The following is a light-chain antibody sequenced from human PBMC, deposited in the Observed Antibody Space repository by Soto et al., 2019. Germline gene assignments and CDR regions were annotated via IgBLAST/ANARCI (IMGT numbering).Light chain of an antibody. CDR3: QQYGSSPIFT. CDR2: GAS. V-gene: IGKV3-20*01. CDR1: QSVSSSY. Sequence: EIVLTQSPGTLSLSPGERATLSCRASQSVSSSYLAWYQQKPGQAPRLLIYGASSRATSIPDRFSGSGSGPDFTHQISRLEPEDFAVYYCQQYGSSPIFTFSPGTKVHIK. J-gene: IGKJ3*01.